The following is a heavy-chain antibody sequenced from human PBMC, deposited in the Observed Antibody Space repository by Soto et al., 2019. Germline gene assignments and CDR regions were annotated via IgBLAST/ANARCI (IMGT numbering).Heavy chain of an antibody. CDR2: IKQDGSEI. D-gene: IGHD4-17*01. V-gene: IGHV3-7*03. Sequence: GGSLRLSCAASGFSFGASWMAWVRQAPGKGLEWVADIKQDGSEINYVDSVKGRVTISRDNAKNSLYLQMDSLRAEDSAVYYCAKEVTNYFDCWGQGALVTVSS. CDR1: GFSFGASW. CDR3: AKEVTNYFDC. J-gene: IGHJ4*02.